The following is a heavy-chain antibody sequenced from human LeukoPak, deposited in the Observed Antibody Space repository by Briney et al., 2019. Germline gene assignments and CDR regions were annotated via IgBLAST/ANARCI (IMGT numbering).Heavy chain of an antibody. V-gene: IGHV4-61*02. J-gene: IGHJ6*03. Sequence: PSETLSLTCTVSGDSISSDSYYWSWIRQPAGRGLEWIGRVYSSGSTNYNPSLKSRVIISTDTSKNQFSLKVTSMTAADTAVYYCARGNKEAAGMVYYYYMDVWGKGTTVTVSS. CDR3: ARGNKEAAGMVYYYYMDV. D-gene: IGHD6-13*01. CDR1: GDSISSDSYY. CDR2: VYSSGST.